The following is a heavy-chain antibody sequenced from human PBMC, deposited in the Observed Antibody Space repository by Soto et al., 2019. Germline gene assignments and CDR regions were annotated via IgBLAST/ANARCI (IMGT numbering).Heavy chain of an antibody. CDR3: ARYKDRQQLGGNYYYGIDV. J-gene: IGHJ6*02. CDR1: GGSFGTSA. Sequence: QVQLVQSGAEVKKPGSSVTVSCKASGGSFGTSAISWVRKAPGQGLEWMGGVIPIFPTPDYAQKFRGRLTITADESTITASMELTSLRSEDTAVYYCARYKDRQQLGGNYYYGIDVWGQGTTVTVSS. V-gene: IGHV1-69*12. D-gene: IGHD1-20*01. CDR2: VIPIFPTP.